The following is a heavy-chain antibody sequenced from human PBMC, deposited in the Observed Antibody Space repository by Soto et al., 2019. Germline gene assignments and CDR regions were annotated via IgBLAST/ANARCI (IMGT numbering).Heavy chain of an antibody. Sequence: PGGSLRLSCAASGFTFSSYAMSWVRQAPGKGLEWVSAISGSGGSTYYADSVKGRFTISRDISKNTLYLQMNSLRAEDTAVYYCAKTLRFLEWLFLDYWGQGTLVTVSS. J-gene: IGHJ4*02. V-gene: IGHV3-23*01. CDR1: GFTFSSYA. D-gene: IGHD3-3*01. CDR3: AKTLRFLEWLFLDY. CDR2: ISGSGGST.